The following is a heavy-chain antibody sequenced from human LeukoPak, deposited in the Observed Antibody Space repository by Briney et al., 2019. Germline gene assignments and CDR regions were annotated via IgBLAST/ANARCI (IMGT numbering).Heavy chain of an antibody. CDR2: IKHSGSN. D-gene: IGHD3-3*01. CDR3: ARVVRFLEWLRNYYYYYMDG. Sequence: SETLSLTCAVYGGSFSGYYWSWIRQPPGKGLEWIGYIKHSGSNNYNPSLKKRVTILVGKSKNHSFLKLSSVTTADKAVDYCARVVRFLEWLRNYYYYYMDGWGKGTTVTVSS. J-gene: IGHJ6*03. V-gene: IGHV4-34*01. CDR1: GGSFSGYY.